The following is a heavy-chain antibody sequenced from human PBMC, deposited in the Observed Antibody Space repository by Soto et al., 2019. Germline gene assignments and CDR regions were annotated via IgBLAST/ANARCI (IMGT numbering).Heavy chain of an antibody. D-gene: IGHD3-3*01. CDR2: ISWDDDK. J-gene: IGHJ4*02. CDR3: AHRLGRYGFWNGGYFDF. Sequence: QITLKESGPTLVNPTQPLTLTCTFSVFSLSTGGVGAGWIRQPPGNALEWLAVISWDDDKRYNPSLKTRLTFTMDTSLNHVVLTMTNIDPVDTGIYYCAHRLGRYGFWNGGYFDFSGQGTLVTASA. V-gene: IGHV2-5*02. CDR1: VFSLSTGGVG.